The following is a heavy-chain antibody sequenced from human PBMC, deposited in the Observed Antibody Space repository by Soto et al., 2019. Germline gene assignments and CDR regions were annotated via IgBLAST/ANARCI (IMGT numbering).Heavy chain of an antibody. CDR2: IYPGDSDT. Sequence: PGESLKISCKGSGYSFTSNWIGWVRQMPGKGLEWMGKIYPGDSDTRYSPSFQGRVTISADKSITTAYLQWSSLKASDTAMYYCARGGSSGSLEVGYWGQGSLVTVSS. J-gene: IGHJ4*02. CDR1: GYSFTSNW. V-gene: IGHV5-51*01. D-gene: IGHD3-22*01. CDR3: ARGGSSGSLEVGY.